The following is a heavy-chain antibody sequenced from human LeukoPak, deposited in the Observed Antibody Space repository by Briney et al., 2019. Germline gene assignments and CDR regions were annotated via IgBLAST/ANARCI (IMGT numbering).Heavy chain of an antibody. V-gene: IGHV4-38-2*01. CDR2: IYHSGST. CDR3: AVYQMASARWGAFDI. D-gene: IGHD5-24*01. J-gene: IGHJ3*02. CDR1: GYSISSGYY. Sequence: SETLSLTCAVSGYSISSGYYWGWIRQPPGKGLEWIGSIYHSGSTYYNPSLKSRVTISVDTSKNQFSLKLSSVTAADAAVYYCAVYQMASARWGAFDIWGQGTMVTVSS.